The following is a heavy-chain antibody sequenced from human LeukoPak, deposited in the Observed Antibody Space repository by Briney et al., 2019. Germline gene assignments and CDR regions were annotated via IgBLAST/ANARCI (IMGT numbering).Heavy chain of an antibody. CDR2: ISAYNGNT. V-gene: IGHV1-18*04. J-gene: IGHJ1*01. CDR3: ARVSSGWYRYFQH. Sequence: ASVKVSCKASGYTFTSYGIIRVRQAPGDGLEWMGWISAYNGNTNYAQKLQRRVTMTTDTSTSTAYMELRSLRSDDTAVYYCARVSSGWYRYFQHWGQGTLVTVSS. D-gene: IGHD6-19*01. CDR1: GYTFTSYG.